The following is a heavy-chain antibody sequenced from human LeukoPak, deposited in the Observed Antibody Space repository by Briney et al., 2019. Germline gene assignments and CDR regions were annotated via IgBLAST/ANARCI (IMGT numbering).Heavy chain of an antibody. D-gene: IGHD3-9*01. CDR1: GFTFSSYG. CDR3: ARDKNYDILTGYSPP. CDR2: IWYDGSNK. V-gene: IGHV3-33*01. Sequence: GGSLRLSCAASGFTFSSYGMHWVRQAPGKGLEWVAVIWYDGSNKYYADSVKGRITISRDNSKNTLYLQMNSLRAEDTAVYYCARDKNYDILTGYSPPWGQGTLVTVSS. J-gene: IGHJ5*02.